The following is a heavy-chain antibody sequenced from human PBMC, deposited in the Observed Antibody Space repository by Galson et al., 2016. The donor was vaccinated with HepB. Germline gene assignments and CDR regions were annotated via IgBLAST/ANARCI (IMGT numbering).Heavy chain of an antibody. Sequence: SLRLSCAASGFTFSNAWMSWVRQAPGEGLEWVGRSRSKSDGGTTLYAAPVKGRFTISRDDSKNTLYLQMNSLKTEDTAVYYCTTDPPAYGDYGYWGRGTLVTVSS. D-gene: IGHD4-17*01. V-gene: IGHV3-15*01. J-gene: IGHJ4*02. CDR1: GFTFSNAW. CDR3: TTDPPAYGDYGY. CDR2: SRSKSDGGTT.